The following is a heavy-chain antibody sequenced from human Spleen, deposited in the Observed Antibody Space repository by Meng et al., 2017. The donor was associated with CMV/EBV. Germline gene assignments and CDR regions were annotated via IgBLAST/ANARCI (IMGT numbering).Heavy chain of an antibody. Sequence: GESLKISCATSGFTFSTYTMHWVRQAPGKGLEWVSVIGSASDTYQSGSVEGRFTISRENAKNSLYLQMNSLRVEDTAVYYCASREGGYWGQGTLVTVSS. CDR3: ASREGGY. J-gene: IGHJ4*02. D-gene: IGHD3-10*01. V-gene: IGHV3-13*01. CDR1: GFTFSTYT. CDR2: IGSASDT.